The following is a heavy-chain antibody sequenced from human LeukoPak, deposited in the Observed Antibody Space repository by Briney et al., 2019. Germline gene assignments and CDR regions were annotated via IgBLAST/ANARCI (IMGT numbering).Heavy chain of an antibody. CDR1: GFTFSSYE. CDR2: VSSSGNTM. D-gene: IGHD3-10*01. J-gene: IGHJ4*02. Sequence: GGSLRLSCAASGFTFSSYEMNWARQAPGEGLEWVSYVSSSGNTMYYADSVKGRFTISRDNAKNSLYLQMNSLRAEDTAVYYCVRDRTMVIDYWGQGTLVTVSS. CDR3: VRDRTMVIDY. V-gene: IGHV3-48*03.